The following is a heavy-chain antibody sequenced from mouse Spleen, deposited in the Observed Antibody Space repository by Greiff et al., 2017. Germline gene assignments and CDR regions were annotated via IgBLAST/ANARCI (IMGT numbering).Heavy chain of an antibody. CDR1: GFTFSDYY. D-gene: IGHD1-1*01. CDR2: ISDGGSYT. J-gene: IGHJ4*01. Sequence: EVQGVESGGGLVKPGGSLKLSCAASGFTFSDYYMYWVRQTPEKRLEWVATISDGGSYTYYPDSVKGRFTISRDNAKNNLYLQMSSLKSEDTAMYYCARNYYGSSSYAMDYWGQGTSVTVSS. V-gene: IGHV5-4*02. CDR3: ARNYYGSSSYAMDY.